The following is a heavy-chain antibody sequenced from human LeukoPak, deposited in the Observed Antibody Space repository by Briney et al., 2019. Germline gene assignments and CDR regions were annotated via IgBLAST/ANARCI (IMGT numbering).Heavy chain of an antibody. J-gene: IGHJ3*02. CDR2: IYHSGST. D-gene: IGHD3-10*01. V-gene: IGHV4-39*07. CDR3: ALKYGSGSYPAFDI. CDR1: GASISDSSYY. Sequence: SETLSLTCSVSGASISDSSYYWAWIRQPPGKGLEWIGEIYHSGSTNYNPSLKSRVTISVDKSKNQFSLKLSSVTAADTAVYYCALKYGSGSYPAFDIWGQGTMVTVSS.